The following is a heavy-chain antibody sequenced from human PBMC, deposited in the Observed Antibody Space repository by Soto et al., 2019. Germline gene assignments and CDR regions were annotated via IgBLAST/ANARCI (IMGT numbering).Heavy chain of an antibody. D-gene: IGHD6-19*01. CDR2: ISAYNGNT. J-gene: IGHJ4*02. CDR1: GYTFASYG. V-gene: IGHV1-18*01. CDR3: AVHSSGKYYFDY. Sequence: GASVKVSCKASGYTFASYGISWVRQAPGQGLEWMGWISAYNGNTNYAQKLQGRVTMTTDTSTSTAYMELRSLRSDDTAVYYCAVHSSGKYYFDYWGQGTLVTVS.